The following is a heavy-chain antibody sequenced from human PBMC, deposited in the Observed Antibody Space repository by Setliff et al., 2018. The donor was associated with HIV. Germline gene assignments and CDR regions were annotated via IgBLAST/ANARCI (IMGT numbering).Heavy chain of an antibody. Sequence: PSETLSLTCAIPDQLISSGNYWGWIRQPPGRGLEWIGSVYDSGSTNYNPSLKSRVTISVDTSKNQFSLKLSSVTAADTAVYYCARDLGSGLYYYGMDVWGQGTTVTVSS. CDR1: DQLISSGNY. D-gene: IGHD7-27*01. J-gene: IGHJ6*02. CDR3: ARDLGSGLYYYGMDV. CDR2: VYDSGST. V-gene: IGHV4-38-2*02.